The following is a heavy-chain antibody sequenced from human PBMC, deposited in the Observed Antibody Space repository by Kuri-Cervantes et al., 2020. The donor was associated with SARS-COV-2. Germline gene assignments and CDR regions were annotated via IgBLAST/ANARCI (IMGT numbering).Heavy chain of an antibody. CDR1: GFTFSTYT. CDR2: TTDDGTNK. Sequence: GGSLRLSCAASGFTFSTYTMHWVRQAPGKGLEWVAVTTDDGTNKYYADSVKGRFTISRDNSKNTLYLQVISLRAEDTALYYCAKDYFSDTSNYFDYWGQGALVTVSS. D-gene: IGHD3-3*01. CDR3: AKDYFSDTSNYFDY. V-gene: IGHV3-30-3*01. J-gene: IGHJ4*02.